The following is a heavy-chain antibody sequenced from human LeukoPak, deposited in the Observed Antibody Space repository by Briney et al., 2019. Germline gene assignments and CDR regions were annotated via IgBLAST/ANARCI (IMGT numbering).Heavy chain of an antibody. CDR1: GFTLSSFS. CDR2: ISTTSST. CDR3: VRDPSRLEPGYFDN. J-gene: IGHJ4*01. V-gene: IGHV3-21*01. Sequence: PGGSLRLSCAASGFTLSSFSIHWVRLTPGKGLEWVSFISTTSSTHYGASVKGRFTLSRDNAKNSVSLLMNSLSADDTAVYYCVRDPSRLEPGYFDNWGQGVLVTVSS. D-gene: IGHD6-19*01.